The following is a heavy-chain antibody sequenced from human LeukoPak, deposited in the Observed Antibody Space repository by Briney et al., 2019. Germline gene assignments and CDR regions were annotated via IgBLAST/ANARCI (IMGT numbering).Heavy chain of an antibody. CDR2: FDPEDGET. CDR1: GYTLTELS. Sequence: VSVTVSCKVSGYTLTELSMHWVRQAPGKGLEWMGGFDPEDGETIYAQKFQGRVAMTEDTSTDTAYMELGSLRSEDTAVYYCARGIQQHIDYWGQGTLVTVSS. D-gene: IGHD5-18*01. CDR3: ARGIQQHIDY. V-gene: IGHV1-24*01. J-gene: IGHJ4*02.